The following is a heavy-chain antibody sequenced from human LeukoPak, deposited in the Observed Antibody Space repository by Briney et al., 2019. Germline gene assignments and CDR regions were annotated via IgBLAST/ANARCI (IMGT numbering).Heavy chain of an antibody. J-gene: IGHJ4*02. Sequence: GGSLRLSCAVSEFTFSNYVMSWVRQAPGKGLEWVSSISGSGGSTYYADSVKGRFTIFRDNSKSTLYVQMNSLRAEDTALYYCAKTTDYYASGTYYNASDYWGQGTLVTVSS. CDR1: EFTFSNYV. CDR3: AKTTDYYASGTYYNASDY. D-gene: IGHD3-10*01. CDR2: ISGSGGST. V-gene: IGHV3-23*01.